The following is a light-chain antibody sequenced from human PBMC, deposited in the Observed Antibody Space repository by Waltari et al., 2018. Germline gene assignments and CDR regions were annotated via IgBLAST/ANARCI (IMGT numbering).Light chain of an antibody. V-gene: IGKV1-6*02. CDR1: RDIANN. CDR3: QQGYDFPCT. CDR2: RAS. J-gene: IGKJ4*01. Sequence: IQMTQSPSSLSASIGDTVTITCRASRDIANNLNWYQQQSWKAPKLLIYRASSLQSGVPSRFSGSGSGTDFSLTISSLQPEDFATYYCQQGYDFPCTFGRGTKVEIK.